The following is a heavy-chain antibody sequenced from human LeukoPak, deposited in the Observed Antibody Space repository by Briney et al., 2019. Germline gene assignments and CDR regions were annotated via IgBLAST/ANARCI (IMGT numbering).Heavy chain of an antibody. CDR3: AKDYNYYESSGYQN. CDR1: GFTFSRYG. CDR2: ITYDGSEK. Sequence: GGSLRLSCAASGFTFSRYGMHWVRQAAGKGLEGVAVITYDGSEKYYADSVKGRFTISRDNSKNTLYLEMNSLRAEDTAVYYCAKDYNYYESSGYQNWGQGTLVTVSS. J-gene: IGHJ4*02. D-gene: IGHD3-22*01. V-gene: IGHV3-30*18.